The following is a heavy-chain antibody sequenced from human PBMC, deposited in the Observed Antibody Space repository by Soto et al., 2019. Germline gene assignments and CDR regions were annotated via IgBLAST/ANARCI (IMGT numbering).Heavy chain of an antibody. Sequence: GGSLRLSCAASGFTFSSYWMSWVRQAPGKGLEWVANIKQDGSEKYYVDSVKGRFTISRDNAKNSLYLQMNSLRAEDTAVYYCARAGAAAGYHDALDIWGQGTMVTVSS. CDR1: GFTFSSYW. CDR3: ARAGAAAGYHDALDI. CDR2: IKQDGSEK. V-gene: IGHV3-7*03. J-gene: IGHJ3*02. D-gene: IGHD6-13*01.